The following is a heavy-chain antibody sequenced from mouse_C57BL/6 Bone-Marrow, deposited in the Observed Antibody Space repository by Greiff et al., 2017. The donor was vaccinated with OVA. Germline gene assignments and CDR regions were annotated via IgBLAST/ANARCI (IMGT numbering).Heavy chain of an antibody. CDR1: GFTFSDYY. CDR2: ISNGGGST. CDR3: ASLWDVGWYFDV. D-gene: IGHD4-1*01. V-gene: IGHV5-12*01. J-gene: IGHJ1*03. Sequence: EVQRVESGGGLVQPGGSLKLSCAASGFTFSDYYMYWVRQTPEKRLEWVAYISNGGGSTYYPDTVKGRFTISRDNAKNTLYLQMSRLKSEDTAMYYCASLWDVGWYFDVWGTGTTVTVSS.